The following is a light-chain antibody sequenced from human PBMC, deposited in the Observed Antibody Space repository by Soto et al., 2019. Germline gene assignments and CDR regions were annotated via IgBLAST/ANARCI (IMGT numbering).Light chain of an antibody. CDR3: QQYESTPPS. V-gene: IGKV4-1*01. CDR1: QSVLYSSNNKNY. J-gene: IGKJ2*01. CDR2: WAS. Sequence: DIVMTQSPDSLAVSLGERATINCKSSQSVLYSSNNKNYLAWYQQRPGQPPKLLIYWASTRESGVPDRFSGSGSGPDFTLTITSLQAEDVAVYYCQQYESTPPSFGQGNKLEI.